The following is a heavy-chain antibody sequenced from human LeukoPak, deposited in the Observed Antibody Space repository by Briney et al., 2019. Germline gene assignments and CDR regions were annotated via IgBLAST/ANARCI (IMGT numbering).Heavy chain of an antibody. V-gene: IGHV4-34*01. CDR3: ARSKDSIEQYYFDY. CDR1: GGSFSGYY. J-gene: IGHJ4*02. Sequence: PSETLSLTCAVYGGSFSGYYWSWIRQPPGKGLEWIGEINHSGSTNYNPSLKSRVTMSVDMSKNQFSLKLSSVTAADTAVYYCARSKDSIEQYYFDYWGQGTLVTVSS. D-gene: IGHD6-19*01. CDR2: INHSGST.